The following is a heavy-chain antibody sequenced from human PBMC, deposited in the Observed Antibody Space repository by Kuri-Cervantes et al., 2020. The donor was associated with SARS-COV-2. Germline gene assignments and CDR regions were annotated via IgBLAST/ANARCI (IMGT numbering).Heavy chain of an antibody. J-gene: IGHJ4*02. D-gene: IGHD6-19*01. V-gene: IGHV1-46*01. CDR1: GYTFTSYY. Sequence: ASVKVSCKASGYTFTSYYMHWVRQAPGQGHEWMGIINPSGGSTSYAQKFQGRVTMTRDTSTSTVYMELSSLRSEDTAVYYCAREEIAVAVGEDFDYWGQGTLVTVSS. CDR2: INPSGGST. CDR3: AREEIAVAVGEDFDY.